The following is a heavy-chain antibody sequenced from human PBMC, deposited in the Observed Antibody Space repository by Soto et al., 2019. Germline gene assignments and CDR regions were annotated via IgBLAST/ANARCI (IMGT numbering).Heavy chain of an antibody. CDR3: ARAIPVGYCSGGSCHQTYYFDY. CDR2: IYYSGST. J-gene: IGHJ4*02. Sequence: SETLSLTCTVSGGSISSYYWSWIRQPPGKGLEWIGYIYYSGSTNYNPSIKSRVTISVDTSKNQFSLKLSSVTAADTAVYYCARAIPVGYCSGGSCHQTYYFDYWGQGTLVTVSS. D-gene: IGHD2-15*01. V-gene: IGHV4-59*01. CDR1: GGSISSYY.